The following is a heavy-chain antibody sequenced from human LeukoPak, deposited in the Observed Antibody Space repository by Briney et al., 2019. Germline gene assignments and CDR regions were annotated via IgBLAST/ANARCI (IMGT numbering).Heavy chain of an antibody. Sequence: GESLKISCKGSGYTFTSYNIGWVRQMPGKGLELMGIIYPDDSDTRYSPSFQGQVTISADKSISTAYLQWSSLKASDTAMYYCARHKTTGYSPNAFDIWGQGTMVTVPS. J-gene: IGHJ3*02. CDR2: IYPDDSDT. CDR3: ARHKTTGYSPNAFDI. V-gene: IGHV5-51*01. CDR1: GYTFTSYN. D-gene: IGHD5-18*01.